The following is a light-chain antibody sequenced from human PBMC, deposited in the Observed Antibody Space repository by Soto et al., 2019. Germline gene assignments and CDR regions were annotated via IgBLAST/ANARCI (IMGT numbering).Light chain of an antibody. J-gene: IGLJ2*01. CDR2: SNN. CDR3: AAWDDSLDVV. Sequence: QTVVTQPPSASGTPGQRVTISCSGSSSNIGSNTVNWYQQLPGTAPKLLIYSNNQRPSGVPDRFSVSKSGTSASLAISGLQSEDEADYYCAAWDDSLDVVFGGGTKVTVL. CDR1: SSNIGSNT. V-gene: IGLV1-44*01.